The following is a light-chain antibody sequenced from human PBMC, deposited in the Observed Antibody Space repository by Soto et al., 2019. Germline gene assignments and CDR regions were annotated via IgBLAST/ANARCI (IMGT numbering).Light chain of an antibody. CDR2: GNT. CDR1: SSDIGAGFD. Sequence: QPVLTQPPSVSGAPGQRVTISCTGSSSDIGAGFDVHWYQHPPGTAPKLLIYGNTNRPSGVPGRFSGSKSGTSASLVITGLQSEDEADYYCQSYENSRTGFYVFGTGTKLTVL. V-gene: IGLV1-40*01. CDR3: QSYENSRTGFYV. J-gene: IGLJ1*01.